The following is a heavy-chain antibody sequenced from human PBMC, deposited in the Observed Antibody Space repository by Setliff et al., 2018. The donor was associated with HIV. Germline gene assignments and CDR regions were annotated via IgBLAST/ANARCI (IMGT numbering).Heavy chain of an antibody. V-gene: IGHV3-64D*09. J-gene: IGHJ6*03. Sequence: EGSLRLSCSASGFTFSSYAMHWVRQAPGKGLEYVSAISSNGGSTYYADSVKGRFTISRDNSKNTLYLQMSSLRAEDTAVYYCVKARVDGDYYYYYYMDVWGKGTTVTVSS. CDR1: GFTFSSYA. D-gene: IGHD4-17*01. CDR2: ISSNGGST. CDR3: VKARVDGDYYYYYYMDV.